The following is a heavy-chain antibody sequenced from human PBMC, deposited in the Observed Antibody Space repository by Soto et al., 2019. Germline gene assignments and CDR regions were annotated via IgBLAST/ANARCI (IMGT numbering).Heavy chain of an antibody. CDR3: ARGGSGRFYYYYFAMDV. J-gene: IGHJ6*02. Sequence: GGSRRRSWAASGSPFSWFEMNWVRQAPGKGLEWVSYISVSGSAIYYADSVKGRFTISRDNAKNSLYLQMNSLRVEDTAVYYCARGGSGRFYYYYFAMDVWGQGTTVTVSS. V-gene: IGHV3-48*03. CDR2: ISVSGSAI. D-gene: IGHD3-10*01. CDR1: GSPFSWFE.